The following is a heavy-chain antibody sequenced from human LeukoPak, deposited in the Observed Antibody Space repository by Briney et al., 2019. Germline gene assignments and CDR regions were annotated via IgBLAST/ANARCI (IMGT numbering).Heavy chain of an antibody. V-gene: IGHV4-34*01. CDR1: GGSFRGYY. Sequence: SETLCLTCVVYGGSFRGYYWSWIRQPPGKGLEWIGEINHSGSTNYNPSLKSRVTISVDTSKNQFSLKLSSVTAADTAVYYCARSLEDAFDIWGQGTMVTVSS. D-gene: IGHD5-24*01. CDR2: INHSGST. CDR3: ARSLEDAFDI. J-gene: IGHJ3*02.